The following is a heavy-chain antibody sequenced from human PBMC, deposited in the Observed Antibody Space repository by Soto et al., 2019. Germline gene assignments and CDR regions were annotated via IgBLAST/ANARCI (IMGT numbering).Heavy chain of an antibody. CDR3: AIGGEAGTRVYFDY. V-gene: IGHV4-39*01. D-gene: IGHD6-19*01. CDR2: IYYSGST. J-gene: IGHJ4*02. CDR1: GGSISSSSYY. Sequence: PSETLSLTCTVSGGSISSSSYYWGWIRQPPGKGLEWIGGIYYSGSTYYNPSLKSRVTISVDTSTTQFSLKLSSLTAADSFFYYCAIGGEAGTRVYFDYWGQGTLVTVSS.